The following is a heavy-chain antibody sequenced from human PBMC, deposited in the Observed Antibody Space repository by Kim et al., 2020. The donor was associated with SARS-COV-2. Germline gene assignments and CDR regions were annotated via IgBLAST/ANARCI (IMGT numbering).Heavy chain of an antibody. CDR2: INHSGST. V-gene: IGHV4-34*01. CDR3: ARGQGGSGWHLRPLRYFDY. J-gene: IGHJ4*02. Sequence: SETLSLTCAVYGGSFSGYYWSWIRQPPGKGLEWIGEINHSGSTNYNPSLKSRVTISVDTSKNQFSLKLSSVTAADTAVYYCARGQGGSGWHLRPLRYFDYWGQGTLVTVSS. D-gene: IGHD6-19*01. CDR1: GGSFSGYY.